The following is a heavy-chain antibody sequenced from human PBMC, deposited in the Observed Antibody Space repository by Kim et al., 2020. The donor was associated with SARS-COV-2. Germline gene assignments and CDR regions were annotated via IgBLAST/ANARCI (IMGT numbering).Heavy chain of an antibody. CDR3: ARGAFYRGGYY. CDR1: GFTFSSSW. V-gene: IGHV3-7*01. CDR2: IKQDGSEK. J-gene: IGHJ4*02. Sequence: GGSLRLSCAASGFTFSSSWMSWVRQAPGKGLEWVANIKQDGSEKYYVDSVKGRFTISRDNAKNSLYLQMNSLRAEDTAVYYCARGAFYRGGYYWGQGTLVTVSS. D-gene: IGHD2-21*01.